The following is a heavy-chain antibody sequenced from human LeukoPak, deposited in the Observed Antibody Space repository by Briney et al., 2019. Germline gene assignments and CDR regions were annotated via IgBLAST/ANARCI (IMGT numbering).Heavy chain of an antibody. CDR1: GSSLSSSRMR. J-gene: IGHJ4*02. CDR3: ARTRYGSGTYYFDY. Sequence: SGPTLVNPTQTLTLTCTLSGSSLSSSRMRVSWIRQPPGKALEWLARIDWDEYKFYSTSLKTRLTISKDTSKNQVVLTMTNMDPVDTATYYCARTRYGSGTYYFDYWGQGTLVTVSS. D-gene: IGHD3-10*01. V-gene: IGHV2-70*04. CDR2: IDWDEYK.